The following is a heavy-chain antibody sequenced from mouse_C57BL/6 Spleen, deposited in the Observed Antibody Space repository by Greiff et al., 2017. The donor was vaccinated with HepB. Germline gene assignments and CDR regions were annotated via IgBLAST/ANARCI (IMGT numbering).Heavy chain of an antibody. J-gene: IGHJ4*01. Sequence: EVQLVESGGGLVKPGGSLKLSCAASGFTFSDYGMHWVRQAPEKGLEWVAYISSGSSTIYYADTVKGRFTISRDNAKNTLFLQMTSLRSEDTAMYYCARYGGSSHYYAMDYWGQGTSVTVSS. D-gene: IGHD1-1*01. CDR3: ARYGGSSHYYAMDY. CDR2: ISSGSSTI. CDR1: GFTFSDYG. V-gene: IGHV5-17*01.